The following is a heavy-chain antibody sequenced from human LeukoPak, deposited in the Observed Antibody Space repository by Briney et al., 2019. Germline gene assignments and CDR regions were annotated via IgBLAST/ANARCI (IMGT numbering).Heavy chain of an antibody. CDR1: GFTFSSYA. Sequence: GGSLRLSCAASGFTFSSYAMHWVRQAPGKGLEWVAVISYDGGNKYYADSVKGRFTISRDNSKNTLYLQMNSLRAEDTAVYYCARAVATKSKIDYWGQGTLVTVSS. CDR3: ARAVATKSKIDY. J-gene: IGHJ4*02. D-gene: IGHD5-12*01. CDR2: ISYDGGNK. V-gene: IGHV3-30*01.